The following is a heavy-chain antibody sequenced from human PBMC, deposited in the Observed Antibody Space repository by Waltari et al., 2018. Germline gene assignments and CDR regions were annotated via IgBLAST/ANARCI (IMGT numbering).Heavy chain of an antibody. CDR3: ARVPWGRWLPQAFDI. J-gene: IGHJ3*02. Sequence: QVQLVQSGAEVKKPGASVKVSCKASGYTFTGYYMHWVRQAPGQGLEWMGWINPNSGGTNYAQKFQGRVTMTRDTSISTAYMELSRLRSDDTAVYYCARVPWGRWLPQAFDIWGQGTMVTVSS. CDR1: GYTFTGYY. V-gene: IGHV1-2*02. D-gene: IGHD3-16*01. CDR2: INPNSGGT.